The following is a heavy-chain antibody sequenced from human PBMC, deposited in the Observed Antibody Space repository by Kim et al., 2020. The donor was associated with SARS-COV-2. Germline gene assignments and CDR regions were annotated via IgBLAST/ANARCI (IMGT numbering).Heavy chain of an antibody. CDR1: GFTFSSYG. CDR3: ARDFDNYRRFTRGVWFDP. CDR2: IWYDGSNK. Sequence: GGSLRLSCAASGFTFSSYGMHWVRQAPGKGLEWVAVIWYDGSNKYYADSVKGRFTISRDNSKNTLYLQMNSLRAEDTAVYYCARDFDNYRRFTRGVWFDPWGQGTLVTVSS. D-gene: IGHD3-10*01. J-gene: IGHJ5*02. V-gene: IGHV3-33*01.